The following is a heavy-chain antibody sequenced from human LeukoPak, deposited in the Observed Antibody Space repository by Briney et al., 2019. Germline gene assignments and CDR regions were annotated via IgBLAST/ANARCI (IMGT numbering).Heavy chain of an antibody. CDR1: GYTFTSYG. V-gene: IGHV1-18*01. J-gene: IGHJ6*02. Sequence: ASVKVSCKASGYTFTSYGISWVRQAPGQGLEWMGWISAYNGNTNYAQKLQGRVTMTTDTSTSTAYMELRSLRSDDTAVYYCAKSVSPVYYYGMDVWDQGTTVTVSS. CDR3: AKSVSPVYYYGMDV. CDR2: ISAYNGNT. D-gene: IGHD2-8*01.